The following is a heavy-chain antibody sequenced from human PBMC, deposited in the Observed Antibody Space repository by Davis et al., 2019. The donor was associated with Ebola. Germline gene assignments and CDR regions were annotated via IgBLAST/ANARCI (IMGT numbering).Heavy chain of an antibody. Sequence: ASVKVSCKASGYTFTSYGISWVRQAPGQGLEWMGWISAYNGNTNYAQKLQGRVTMTTDTSTSTAYMGLRSLRSDDTAVYYCARVTQLVATIRKLTYNYYGMDVWGQGTTVTVSS. CDR2: ISAYNGNT. V-gene: IGHV1-18*01. D-gene: IGHD5-12*01. CDR1: GYTFTSYG. J-gene: IGHJ6*02. CDR3: ARVTQLVATIRKLTYNYYGMDV.